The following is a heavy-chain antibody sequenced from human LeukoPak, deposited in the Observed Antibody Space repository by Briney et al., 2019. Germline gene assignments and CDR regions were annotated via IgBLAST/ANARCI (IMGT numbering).Heavy chain of an antibody. J-gene: IGHJ4*02. V-gene: IGHV3-21*01. D-gene: IGHD3-10*01. CDR1: GFTFSSYS. CDR3: ARPGARAYFDY. Sequence: GGSLRLSCAASGFTFSSYSVNWVRQAPGKGLEWVSSISSSSSYIYYADSVKGRFTISRDNAKNSLYLQMNSLRAEDTAVYYCARPGARAYFDYWGQGTLVTVSS. CDR2: ISSSSSYI.